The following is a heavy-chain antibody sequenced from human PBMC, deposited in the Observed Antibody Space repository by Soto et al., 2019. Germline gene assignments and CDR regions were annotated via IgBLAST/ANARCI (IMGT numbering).Heavy chain of an antibody. V-gene: IGHV3-33*01. Sequence: QVQLVESGGGVVQPGRSLRLSCAASGFTFSSYGMHWVREAPGKELERVAVIWYDGSIKYYPDPAKGRFTSSRENSKNTLYLQRNSLRPEDTAAYYCARDTRSYDVGYYFDYWGQGTLLTVSS. CDR3: ARDTRSYDVGYYFDY. D-gene: IGHD1-26*01. CDR2: IWYDGSIK. J-gene: IGHJ4*02. CDR1: GFTFSSYG.